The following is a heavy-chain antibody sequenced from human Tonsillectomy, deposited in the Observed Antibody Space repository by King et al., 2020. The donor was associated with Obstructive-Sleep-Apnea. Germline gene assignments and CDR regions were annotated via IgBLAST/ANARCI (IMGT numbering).Heavy chain of an antibody. V-gene: IGHV4-4*02. J-gene: IGHJ4*02. CDR3: ARDGGWSFERGPFDY. CDR1: GASISSSNW. CDR2: IYHSGSI. Sequence: QLQESGPGLVKPSGTLSLLFGVSGASISSSNWWSWVRQPPGKGLEWIGEIYHSGSINYNPSLKSRVTISVDKSKNQFSLKLSSVTAADTAVYYCARDGGWSFERGPFDYWGQGTLVTVSS. D-gene: IGHD6-19*01.